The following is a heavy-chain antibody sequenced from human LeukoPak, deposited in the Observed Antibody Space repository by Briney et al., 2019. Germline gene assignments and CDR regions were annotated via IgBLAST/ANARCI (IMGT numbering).Heavy chain of an antibody. V-gene: IGHV4-34*01. CDR1: GGSFSGYY. J-gene: IGHJ6*02. Sequence: SETLSLTCAVYGGSFSGYYWSWIRQPPGKGLEWIGEINHSGSTNYNPSLKSRVTISVDTSKNQFSLKLSSVTAADTAVYYCARGLSYYDILTGYSNYGMDVWGQGTTVTVSS. D-gene: IGHD3-9*01. CDR2: INHSGST. CDR3: ARGLSYYDILTGYSNYGMDV.